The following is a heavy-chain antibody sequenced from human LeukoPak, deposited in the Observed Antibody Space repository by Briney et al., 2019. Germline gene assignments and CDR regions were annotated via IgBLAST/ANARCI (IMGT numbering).Heavy chain of an antibody. V-gene: IGHV4-59*01. CDR2: VYYSGST. Sequence: SETLSLTCTASGGSISSYFWSWIRQPPGKGLEWIGYVYYSGSTNYNPSLKSRVTISADTSKNQFSLNLSSVTAADTAVYYCARRSNFWSGYSSALMDVWGQGTTVTVSS. D-gene: IGHD3-3*01. CDR3: ARRSNFWSGYSSALMDV. CDR1: GGSISSYF. J-gene: IGHJ6*02.